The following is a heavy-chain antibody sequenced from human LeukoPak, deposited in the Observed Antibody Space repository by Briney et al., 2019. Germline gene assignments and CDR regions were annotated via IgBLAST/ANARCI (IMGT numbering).Heavy chain of an antibody. CDR2: ISSNGGST. J-gene: IGHJ6*03. D-gene: IGHD5-18*01. CDR3: AREGCSYGYFYYYYYMDV. V-gene: IGHV3-64*01. CDR1: GFTFSSYA. Sequence: GGSLRLSCAASGFTFSSYAMHWVRQAPGKGLEYVSAISSNGGSTYYANSVKGRFTISRDNSKNTLYLQMGSLRAEDMAVYYCAREGCSYGYFYYYYYMDVWGKGTTVTISS.